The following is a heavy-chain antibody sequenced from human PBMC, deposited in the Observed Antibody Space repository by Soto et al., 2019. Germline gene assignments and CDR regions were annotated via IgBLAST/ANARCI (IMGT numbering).Heavy chain of an antibody. Sequence: ASVKVSCKASGYTFTSYGISWVRQAPGQGLEWMGWISAYNGNTNYAQKLQGRVTMTTDTSTSTAYMELRSLRSDDTAVYYCAREGYYDSSGPWPTNFDYWGQGTLVTVSS. CDR2: ISAYNGNT. CDR3: AREGYYDSSGPWPTNFDY. D-gene: IGHD3-22*01. CDR1: GYTFTSYG. V-gene: IGHV1-18*01. J-gene: IGHJ4*02.